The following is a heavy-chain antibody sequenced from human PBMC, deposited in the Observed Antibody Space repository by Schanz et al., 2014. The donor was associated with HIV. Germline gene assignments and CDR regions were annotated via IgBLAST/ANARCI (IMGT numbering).Heavy chain of an antibody. CDR2: IIPVFGTA. Sequence: QVQLVQSGAEVTRPGSSVKVSCKASGGTFSNDSLSWVRQAPGQGLEWMGGIIPVFGTASYAQKFQGRVTITADESTSTGYMELRSLRSEDTAVYYCARVGLRFSYYYYGMDVWGPGTTVIVSS. D-gene: IGHD3-3*01. J-gene: IGHJ6*02. V-gene: IGHV1-69*01. CDR3: ARVGLRFSYYYYGMDV. CDR1: GGTFSNDS.